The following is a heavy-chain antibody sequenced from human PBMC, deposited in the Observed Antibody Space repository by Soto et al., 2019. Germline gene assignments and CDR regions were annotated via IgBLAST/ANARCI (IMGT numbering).Heavy chain of an antibody. Sequence: SETMSLTCTVSGGSISSGDYYWSWIRQPPGKGLEWIGYIYYSGSTYYNPSLKSRVTISVDTSKNQFSLKLSSVTAADTAVYYCARAVTATHFDYWGQGTLVTVSS. V-gene: IGHV4-30-4*01. J-gene: IGHJ4*02. CDR2: IYYSGST. D-gene: IGHD2-15*01. CDR1: GGSISSGDYY. CDR3: ARAVTATHFDY.